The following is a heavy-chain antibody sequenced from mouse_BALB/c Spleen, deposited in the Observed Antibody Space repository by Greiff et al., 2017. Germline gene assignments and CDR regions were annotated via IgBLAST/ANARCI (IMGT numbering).Heavy chain of an antibody. CDR2: IYPGNGDT. V-gene: IGHV1-12*01. CDR3: ARREFYAMDY. CDR1: GYTFTSYN. Sequence: VQLQQPGAELVKPGASVKMSCKASGYTFTSYNMHWVKQTPGQGLEWIGAIYPGNGDTSYNQKFKGKATLTADKSSSTAYMQLSSLTSEDSAVYYCARREFYAMDYWGQGTSVTVSS. J-gene: IGHJ4*01.